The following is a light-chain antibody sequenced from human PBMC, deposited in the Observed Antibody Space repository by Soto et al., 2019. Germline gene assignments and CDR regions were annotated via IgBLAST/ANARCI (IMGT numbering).Light chain of an antibody. CDR1: QSVSSSY. CDR2: GTS. CDR3: QQYGSSPWT. Sequence: EIVLPQSPGTLSLSPGERATLSCRASQSVSSSYLAWYQQKPGQAPRLLIDGTSSRATGIPDRFSGSGSGTDFTLTVSRLEPEDFAVYYCQQYGSSPWTFGQGTKVDI. V-gene: IGKV3-20*01. J-gene: IGKJ1*01.